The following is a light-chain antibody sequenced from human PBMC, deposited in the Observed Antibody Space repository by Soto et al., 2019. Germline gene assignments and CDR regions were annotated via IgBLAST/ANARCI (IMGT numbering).Light chain of an antibody. V-gene: IGKV3-15*01. CDR1: QCVSSN. Sequence: EIVMTQSPATLSVSPGERVTLSCRASQCVSSNLAWYQQKPGQVPRLVIYAASARATGIPARFSGSGSGTEYTLTISRQQSEDFAVYYCQQYNDWPPLTFGGGTKVKI. CDR3: QQYNDWPPLT. J-gene: IGKJ4*01. CDR2: AAS.